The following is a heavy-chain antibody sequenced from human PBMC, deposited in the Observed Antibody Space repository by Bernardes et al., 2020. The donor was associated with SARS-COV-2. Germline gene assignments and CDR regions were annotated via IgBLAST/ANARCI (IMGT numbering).Heavy chain of an antibody. CDR3: AREGGTSGRGMDV. CDR2: MSASGSS. V-gene: IGHV4-4*07. Sequence: SETLSLTCSVSGGSISTYYWSWIRQPAGKGLEWIARMSASGSSNHNPYLRSRITMSVDTPQNQITLELSSVTAADTAVYYCAREGGTSGRGMDVWGQGTTVTVSS. J-gene: IGHJ6*02. CDR1: GGSISTYY. D-gene: IGHD3-10*01.